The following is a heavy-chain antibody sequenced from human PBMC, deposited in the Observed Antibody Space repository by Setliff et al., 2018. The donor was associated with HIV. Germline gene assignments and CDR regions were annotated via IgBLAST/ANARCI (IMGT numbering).Heavy chain of an antibody. V-gene: IGHV1-46*01. D-gene: IGHD4-17*01. CDR2: INPNTGST. CDR1: GSTFITYH. J-gene: IGHJ3*02. Sequence: ASVKVSCKASGSTFITYHVHWVRQAPGQGLEWMGIINPNTGSTSYAQKFQGRVTMTWDTSSGTVYMDLNSLKSEDTAVYYCATTGDSDAFDIWGQGTMVTVSS. CDR3: ATTGDSDAFDI.